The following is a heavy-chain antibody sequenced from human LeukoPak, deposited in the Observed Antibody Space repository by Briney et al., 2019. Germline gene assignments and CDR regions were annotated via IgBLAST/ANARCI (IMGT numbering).Heavy chain of an antibody. D-gene: IGHD3-10*01. J-gene: IGHJ4*02. Sequence: ASVKVSCKASGYTFNSYDITWVRQAPGQGLEWMGWISAYNGNTNYAPKVQGRVTMTTDTSTSTAYMELRSLRSDDTAVYYCARVSHYYGSEIEYWGQGTLVTVSS. CDR3: ARVSHYYGSEIEY. V-gene: IGHV1-18*01. CDR1: GYTFNSYD. CDR2: ISAYNGNT.